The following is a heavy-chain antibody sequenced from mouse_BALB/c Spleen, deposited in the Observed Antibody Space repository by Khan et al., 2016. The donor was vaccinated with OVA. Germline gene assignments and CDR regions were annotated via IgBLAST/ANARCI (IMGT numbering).Heavy chain of an antibody. CDR3: ARTGYYYFDY. J-gene: IGHJ2*01. Sequence: EVELVESGGGLVQPGGSRKLSCAASGFTFSGFGMHWVRQAPEKGLEWVAYISSVSSTIYYADTVTGRFTISRDNPKNTLFLQMTSLRSEDTARYFCARTGYYYFDYWGQGTTLTVSS. D-gene: IGHD2-3*01. V-gene: IGHV5-17*02. CDR1: GFTFSGFG. CDR2: ISSVSSTI.